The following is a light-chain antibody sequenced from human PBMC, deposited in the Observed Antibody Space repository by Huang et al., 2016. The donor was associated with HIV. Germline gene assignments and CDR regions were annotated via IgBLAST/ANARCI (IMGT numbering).Light chain of an antibody. CDR3: QQFYSTQIT. Sequence: DIVMTQSPDSLAVSLGERATINCKSSQSLLYRSNNKNYLAWYQQKPGQPPKLLIYWASTRESGVPDRFSGSGSGTDFTLTISSLQAEDVAVYHCQQFYSTQITFGQGTRLEIK. CDR1: QSLLYRSNNKNY. V-gene: IGKV4-1*01. J-gene: IGKJ5*01. CDR2: WAS.